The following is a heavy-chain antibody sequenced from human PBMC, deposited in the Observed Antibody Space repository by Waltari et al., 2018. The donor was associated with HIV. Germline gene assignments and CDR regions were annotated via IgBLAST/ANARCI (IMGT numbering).Heavy chain of an antibody. CDR3: ARDWGSGSYR. J-gene: IGHJ4*02. CDR1: GFTFRSYE. V-gene: IGHV3-48*03. Sequence: EVQLVESGGGLVQPGGSLRLSCAASGFTFRSYEMNWVRQAPGKGLEWVSYIMSSGSTIYYADSVKGRFTIARDNAKNSLYLEMNSLRAEDTAVYYWARDWGSGSYRWGQGTLVTVSS. CDR2: IMSSGSTI. D-gene: IGHD3-10*01.